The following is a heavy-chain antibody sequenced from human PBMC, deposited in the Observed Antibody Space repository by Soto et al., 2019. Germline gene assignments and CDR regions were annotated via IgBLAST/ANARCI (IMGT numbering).Heavy chain of an antibody. CDR2: ISWNSGSI. Sequence: EVQLVESGGGLVQPGRSLRLSCAASGFTFDDYAMHWVRQAPGKGLEWVSGISWNSGSIGYADSVRGRFTIGRDNAKNSLDLQMNSLRAEGTALYYGAKDIGSTTRGWFDPWGQGTLVTVSS. J-gene: IGHJ5*02. V-gene: IGHV3-9*01. CDR3: AKDIGSTTRGWFDP. CDR1: GFTFDDYA. D-gene: IGHD6-13*01.